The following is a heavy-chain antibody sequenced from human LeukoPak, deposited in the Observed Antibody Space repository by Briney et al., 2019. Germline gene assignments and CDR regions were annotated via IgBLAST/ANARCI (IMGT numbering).Heavy chain of an antibody. CDR2: ISAYNGNT. CDR1: GYTFTSYG. Sequence: ASVPVSCKASGYTFTSYGISWVRQAPGQGLEWMGWISAYNGNTNYAQKLQGRVTITTDTSTRTAYMERRSLGSDDTAVYYCARDRAGPYYMDVWGKGTTVTVS. CDR3: ARDRAGPYYMDV. J-gene: IGHJ6*03. V-gene: IGHV1-18*01.